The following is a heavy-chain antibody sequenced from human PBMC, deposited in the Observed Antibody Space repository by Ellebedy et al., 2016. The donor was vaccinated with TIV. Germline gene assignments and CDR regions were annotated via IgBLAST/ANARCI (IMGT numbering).Heavy chain of an antibody. CDR2: INAGNGNT. CDR1: GYTCTTYA. J-gene: IGHJ5*02. V-gene: IGHV1-3*01. D-gene: IGHD6-13*01. CDR3: AVGSGLAAGGPTARFDP. Sequence: ASVKVSCKASGYTCTTYAIHWVRQAPGQRLEWMGWINAGNGNTKYSQKFQGRVTITRDTSASTAYMELSSLRSEDTAVYYCAVGSGLAAGGPTARFDPWGQGTLVTVSS.